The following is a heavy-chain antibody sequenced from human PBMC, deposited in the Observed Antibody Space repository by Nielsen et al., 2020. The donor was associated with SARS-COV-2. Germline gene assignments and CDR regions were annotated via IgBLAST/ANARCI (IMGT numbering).Heavy chain of an antibody. V-gene: IGHV3-21*01. D-gene: IGHD6-13*01. CDR1: GFTFISYS. J-gene: IGHJ4*02. Sequence: GASLPLSCAASGFTFISYSMNWVRQAPGKGLEWVSSISSSSSYIYYADSVKGRFTISSDNAKNSLYLQMNSLRAEDTAVYYCASVSSSWSSYYFDYWGQGTLVTVSS. CDR2: ISSSSSYI. CDR3: ASVSSSWSSYYFDY.